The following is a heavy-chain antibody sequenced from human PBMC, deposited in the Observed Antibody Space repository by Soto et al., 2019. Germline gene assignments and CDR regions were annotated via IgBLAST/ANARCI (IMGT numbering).Heavy chain of an antibody. CDR2: INPNSGGT. CDR3: ARYSTSPHPDKAFDI. Sequence: QVQLVQSGAEVKKPGASVKVSCKASGYTFTGYYMHWVRQAPGQGLEWMGWINPNSGGTNYAQKFQGWVTMTRDTSISTAYMELSRLRSDDTAVYYCARYSTSPHPDKAFDIWGQGTMVTVSS. D-gene: IGHD2-2*01. V-gene: IGHV1-2*04. J-gene: IGHJ3*02. CDR1: GYTFTGYY.